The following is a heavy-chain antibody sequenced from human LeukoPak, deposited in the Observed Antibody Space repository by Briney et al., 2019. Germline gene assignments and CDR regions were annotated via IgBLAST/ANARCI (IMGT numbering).Heavy chain of an antibody. D-gene: IGHD3-22*01. CDR3: AKSLTGDSSGVPDY. V-gene: IGHV3-23*01. CDR1: GFTFSSYA. Sequence: GGSLRLSRAASGFTFSSYAMSWVRQAPGKGLEWVSAISGSGGSTYYADSVKGRFTISRDNSKNTLYLQMNSLRAEDTAVYYCAKSLTGDSSGVPDYWGQGTLVTVSS. CDR2: ISGSGGST. J-gene: IGHJ4*02.